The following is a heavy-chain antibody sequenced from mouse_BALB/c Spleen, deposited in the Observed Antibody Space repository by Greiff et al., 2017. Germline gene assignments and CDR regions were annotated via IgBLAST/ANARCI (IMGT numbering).Heavy chain of an antibody. Sequence: EVQLVESGGGLVKPGGSLKLSCAASGFTFSSYTMSWVRQTPEKRLEWVATISSGGGNTYYPDSVKGRFTISRDNAKNNLYLQMSSLRSEDTALYYCASYDYDGAWFAYWGQGTLVTVSA. J-gene: IGHJ3*01. CDR3: ASYDYDGAWFAY. CDR2: ISSGGGNT. D-gene: IGHD2-4*01. CDR1: GFTFSSYT. V-gene: IGHV5-9*03.